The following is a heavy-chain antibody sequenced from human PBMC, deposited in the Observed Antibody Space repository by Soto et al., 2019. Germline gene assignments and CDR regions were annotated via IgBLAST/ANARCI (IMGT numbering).Heavy chain of an antibody. CDR3: ARAKGVYDSSGYYPY. Sequence: ASVKVSCKASGGTFSSYAISWVRQAPGQGLEWMGGIIPIFGTANHAQKFQGRVTITADESTSTAYMELSSLRSEDTAVYYCARAKGVYDSSGYYPYWGQGTLVTVSS. V-gene: IGHV1-69*13. CDR1: GGTFSSYA. CDR2: IIPIFGTA. D-gene: IGHD3-22*01. J-gene: IGHJ4*02.